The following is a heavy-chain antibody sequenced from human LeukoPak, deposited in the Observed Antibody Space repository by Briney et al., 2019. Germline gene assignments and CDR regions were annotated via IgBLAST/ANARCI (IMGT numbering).Heavy chain of an antibody. Sequence: PGGSLRLSCAAAGFSFSSHGIYWVRQAPGKGLEWLAFIRFNGAFTYYGDSVKGRFTISRDNPKNTLYLQMNSLRPEDTAVYYCARDGYFYASGTYFHESGPAAPDYWGQGTLVTVSS. CDR1: GFSFSSHG. D-gene: IGHD3-10*01. CDR2: IRFNGAFT. J-gene: IGHJ4*02. CDR3: ARDGYFYASGTYFHESGPAAPDY. V-gene: IGHV3-30*02.